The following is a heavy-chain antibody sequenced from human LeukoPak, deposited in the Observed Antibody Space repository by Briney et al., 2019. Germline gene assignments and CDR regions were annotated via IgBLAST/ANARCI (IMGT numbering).Heavy chain of an antibody. Sequence: GGSLRLSCAASGSPFSDYYLSWIGQPPGKGLEWVANIKQDGSEKYYVDSVKGRFTISRDNAKNSLYLQMNSLRAEDTAVYYCHLRTLDYWGQGTLVTVSS. D-gene: IGHD4-17*01. V-gene: IGHV3-7*01. CDR1: GSPFSDYY. J-gene: IGHJ4*02. CDR2: IKQDGSEK. CDR3: HLRTLDY.